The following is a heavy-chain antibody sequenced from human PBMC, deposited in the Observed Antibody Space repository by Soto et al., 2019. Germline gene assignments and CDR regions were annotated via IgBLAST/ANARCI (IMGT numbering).Heavy chain of an antibody. CDR1: GGSFSGYY. Sequence: PSETLSLPCAVYGGSFSGYYWSWIRQPPGKGLEWIGEINHSGSTNYNPSLKSRVPISVDPSKNPFSLKLSSVTAADTAVSYCTRQFMVQGVIITANHYYEMDVWGQGSTVTVS. CDR3: TRQFMVQGVIITANHYYEMDV. J-gene: IGHJ6*02. V-gene: IGHV4-34*01. CDR2: INHSGST. D-gene: IGHD3-10*01.